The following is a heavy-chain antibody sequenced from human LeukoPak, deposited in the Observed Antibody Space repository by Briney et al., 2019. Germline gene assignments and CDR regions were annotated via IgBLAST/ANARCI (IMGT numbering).Heavy chain of an antibody. CDR2: ISYDDTNK. D-gene: IGHD6-13*01. Sequence: GGSLRLSCAASGFTFSNYALHWVRQAPGKGLEWVAVISYDDTNKYYVDSVKGRFTISRDNSKNTLYLQMNSLRAEDTAVYYCASQLGDASDIWGQGTMVTVSS. J-gene: IGHJ3*02. CDR1: GFTFSNYA. V-gene: IGHV3-30*04. CDR3: ASQLGDASDI.